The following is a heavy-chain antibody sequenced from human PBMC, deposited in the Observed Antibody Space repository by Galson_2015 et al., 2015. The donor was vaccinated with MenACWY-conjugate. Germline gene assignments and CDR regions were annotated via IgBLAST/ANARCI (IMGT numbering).Heavy chain of an antibody. J-gene: IGHJ3*02. CDR2: INVGTGNT. CDR1: GYTFTGYA. D-gene: IGHD2-21*01. Sequence: SAKVSCKASGYTFTGYAMNWVRQAPGQRPEWMGWINVGTGNTKYAQNFEGRVTFTWDTSANTGYMALSSLRSEDTAVYYCATGAIGWAFDIWGQGTKVTVSS. V-gene: IGHV1-3*01. CDR3: ATGAIGWAFDI.